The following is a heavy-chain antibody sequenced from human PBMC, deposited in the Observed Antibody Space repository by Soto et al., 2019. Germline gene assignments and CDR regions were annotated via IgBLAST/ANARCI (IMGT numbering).Heavy chain of an antibody. CDR2: ISYDGSNK. CDR3: AKTFYDSSDQACFDY. D-gene: IGHD3-22*01. Sequence: QVQLVESGGGVVQPGRSLRLSCAASGFTFSSYGMHWVRQAPGKGLEWVAVISYDGSNKYYADSVKGRFTISRENSNNTLHLQMNSLRAEDRDVYYCAKTFYDSSDQACFDYWGQGTLVTVSS. V-gene: IGHV3-30*18. CDR1: GFTFSSYG. J-gene: IGHJ4*02.